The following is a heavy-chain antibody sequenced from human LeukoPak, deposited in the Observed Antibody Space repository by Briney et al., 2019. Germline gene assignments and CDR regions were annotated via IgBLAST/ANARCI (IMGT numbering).Heavy chain of an antibody. CDR2: IRSKAYGGTT. CDR1: GFTFGDYA. CDR3: TSTASTVTTMGYYFDY. J-gene: IGHJ4*02. Sequence: GGSLRLSCTASGFTFGDYAMSWFRQAPGKGLEWVGFIRSKAYGGTTEYAAAVKGRFSISRDDSQSIAYLKMHSLKTEDTAVYYCTSTASTVTTMGYYFDYWGQGTLVTVSS. V-gene: IGHV3-49*03. D-gene: IGHD4-17*01.